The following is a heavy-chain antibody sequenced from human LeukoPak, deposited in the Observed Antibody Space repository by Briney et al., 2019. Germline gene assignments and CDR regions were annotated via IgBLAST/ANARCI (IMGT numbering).Heavy chain of an antibody. CDR3: AKENYYDSSGYFSFYFDY. CDR2: ISYDGSNK. V-gene: IGHV3-30*18. J-gene: IGHJ4*01. Sequence: QSGGSLRPSCAASGFTFSSYGMHWVRQAPGKGLEWVAIISYDGSNKYYADSVKGRFTISRDNSNNTLYLQMNSLRAEDTAVYYCAKENYYDSSGYFSFYFDYWGQGTLVTVSS. CDR1: GFTFSSYG. D-gene: IGHD3-22*01.